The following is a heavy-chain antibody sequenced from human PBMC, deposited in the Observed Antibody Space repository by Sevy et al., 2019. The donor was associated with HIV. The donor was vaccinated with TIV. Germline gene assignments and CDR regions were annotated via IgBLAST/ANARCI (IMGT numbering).Heavy chain of an antibody. Sequence: GESLKISCKTSGYSFISYWIGWVRQMPGKGLEWMGIIYPGDSDAKYSPSFQGQVTISADKSIGTAYLQSSSLRASDTAMYYCARRRNIAAADYYFDYWGQGTLVTVSS. CDR2: IYPGDSDA. CDR3: ARRRNIAAADYYFDY. D-gene: IGHD6-13*01. J-gene: IGHJ4*02. V-gene: IGHV5-51*01. CDR1: GYSFISYW.